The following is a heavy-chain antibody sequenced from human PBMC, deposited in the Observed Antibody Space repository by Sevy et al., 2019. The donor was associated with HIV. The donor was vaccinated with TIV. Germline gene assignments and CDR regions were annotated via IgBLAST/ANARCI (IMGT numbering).Heavy chain of an antibody. CDR3: ARGYCSSTSCYRRAFDI. V-gene: IGHV3-72*01. J-gene: IGHJ3*02. D-gene: IGHD2-2*01. Sequence: GGSLRLSCAASGFTFSDHYMDWVRQAPGKGLEWVGRTRNKANSYTTEYAASVKGRFTISRDDSKNSLYLQMNSLKTEDTAVYYCARGYCSSTSCYRRAFDIWGQGTMVTVSS. CDR2: TRNKANSYTT. CDR1: GFTFSDHY.